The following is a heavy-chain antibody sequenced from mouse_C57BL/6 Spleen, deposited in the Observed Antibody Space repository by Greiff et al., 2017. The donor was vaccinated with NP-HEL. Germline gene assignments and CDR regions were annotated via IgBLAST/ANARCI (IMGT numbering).Heavy chain of an antibody. CDR2: IHPNSGST. V-gene: IGHV1-64*01. CDR1: GYTFTSYW. Sequence: QVQLQQPGAELVKPGASVKLSCKASGYTFTSYWMHWVKQRPGQGLEWIGMIHPNSGSTNYNEKFKSKATLTVDKSSSTAYLQLSSLTSEHSAVYDCATAYSSKYGGKFDYWGQGTTLTVSS. D-gene: IGHD2-5*01. J-gene: IGHJ2*01. CDR3: ATAYSSKYGGKFDY.